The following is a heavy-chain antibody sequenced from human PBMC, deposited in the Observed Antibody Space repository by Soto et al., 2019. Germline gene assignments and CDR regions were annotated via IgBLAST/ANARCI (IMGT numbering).Heavy chain of an antibody. CDR1: GGSFSGYY. J-gene: IGHJ4*02. Sequence: QVQLQQWGAGLLKPSETLSLTCAVYGGSFSGYYWSWIRQPPGKGLEWIGEINHSASTNYNPSLNSRVTISVDTSKNQFSLVLSSVTAADTAVYYCARGLGSSSPHKYDYWGQGTLVTVSS. CDR3: ARGLGSSSPHKYDY. CDR2: INHSAST. D-gene: IGHD6-13*01. V-gene: IGHV4-34*01.